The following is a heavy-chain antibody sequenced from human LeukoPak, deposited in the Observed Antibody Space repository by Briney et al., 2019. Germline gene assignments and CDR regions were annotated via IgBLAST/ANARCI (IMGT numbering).Heavy chain of an antibody. Sequence: GTSLSLSCAASGFTFSSYAMHWVRQAPGKGLEWLAVVSAHGLDKFYASSVRGRFTISKDTSKSTLSLQMNSLRSDDSGVYYCARAFTPGIRKALWIGDSLWDQGTLVTVSS. J-gene: IGHJ4*02. D-gene: IGHD3-10*01. CDR3: ARAFTPGIRKALWIGDSL. V-gene: IGHV3-30*04. CDR1: GFTFSSYA. CDR2: VSAHGLDK.